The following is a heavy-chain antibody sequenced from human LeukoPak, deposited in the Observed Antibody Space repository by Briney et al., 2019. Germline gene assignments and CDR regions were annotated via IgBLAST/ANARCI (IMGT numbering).Heavy chain of an antibody. Sequence: GGSLRLSCAASGFTFSSYTMYWVRHPPGKRLEWVSIIGNNGGGIHYADSVRGRFTISRDNSKNALYLQMNSLRVEDTAVYYCAIDPNWGTHSWGQGVLVTVSS. J-gene: IGHJ4*02. D-gene: IGHD7-27*01. CDR2: IGNNGGGI. V-gene: IGHV3-23*01. CDR1: GFTFSSYT. CDR3: AIDPNWGTHS.